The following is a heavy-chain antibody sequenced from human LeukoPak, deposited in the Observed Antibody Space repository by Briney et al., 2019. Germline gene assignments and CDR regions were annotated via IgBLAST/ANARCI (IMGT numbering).Heavy chain of an antibody. V-gene: IGHV3-7*03. CDR3: AESSGNYLYFDY. Sequence: PSETLSLTCTVSGGSISSYYWSWVRQAPGKGLEWVANIKQDGSERYYVDSVKGRFTISRDNSKNTLYLQMNSLRAEDTAVYYCAESSGNYLYFDYWGQGTLVTVSS. CDR2: IKQDGSER. J-gene: IGHJ4*02. CDR1: GGSISSYY. D-gene: IGHD3-10*01.